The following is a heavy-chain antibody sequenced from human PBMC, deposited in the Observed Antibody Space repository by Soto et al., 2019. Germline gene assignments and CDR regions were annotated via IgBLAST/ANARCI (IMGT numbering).Heavy chain of an antibody. CDR2: ISGSGGST. Sequence: GGSLRLSCAASGFTFSSYAMSWVRQAPGKGLEWVSAISGSGGSTYYADSVKGRFTISRDNSKNTLYLQMNSLRAEDTAVYYCAESGEGSGSSLSYMDVWGKGTTVTVSS. D-gene: IGHD3-10*01. CDR1: GFTFSSYA. J-gene: IGHJ6*03. V-gene: IGHV3-23*01. CDR3: AESGEGSGSSLSYMDV.